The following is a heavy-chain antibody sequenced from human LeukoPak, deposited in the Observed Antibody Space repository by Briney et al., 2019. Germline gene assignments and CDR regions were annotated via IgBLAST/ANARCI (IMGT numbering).Heavy chain of an antibody. CDR3: VRDFPLDYYDSGSYSDY. CDR2: ISSSSSYI. D-gene: IGHD3-22*01. Sequence: GGSLRLSCAASGFTFSSYSMNWVRQAPGKGLEWVSSISSSSSYIYYADSVKGRFTISRDNAKNSLYLQMNSLRAEDTAVYYCVRDFPLDYYDSGSYSDYWGQGTLVTVSS. V-gene: IGHV3-21*01. CDR1: GFTFSSYS. J-gene: IGHJ4*02.